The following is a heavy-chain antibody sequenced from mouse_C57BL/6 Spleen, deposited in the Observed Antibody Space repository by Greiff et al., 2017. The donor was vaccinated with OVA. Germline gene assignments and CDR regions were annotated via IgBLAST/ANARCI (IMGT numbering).Heavy chain of an antibody. CDR2: IYPGSGST. CDR3: ARRRGYYAMDY. Sequence: QVQLKQPGAELVKPGASVKMSCKASGYTFTSYWITWVKLRPGQGLEWIGDIYPGSGSTNYNEKFKSKATLTVDTSSSTAYMQLSSLTSEDSAVYYCARRRGYYAMDYWGQGTSVTVSS. J-gene: IGHJ4*01. V-gene: IGHV1-55*01. CDR1: GYTFTSYW.